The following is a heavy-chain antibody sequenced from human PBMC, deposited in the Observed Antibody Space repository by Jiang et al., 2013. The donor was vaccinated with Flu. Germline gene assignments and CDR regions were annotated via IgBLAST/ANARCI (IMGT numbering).Heavy chain of an antibody. D-gene: IGHD4-11*01. CDR3: ARPIDTVITGFDY. V-gene: IGHV1-3*01. CDR1: GYTFTSYA. Sequence: GAEVKKPGASVKVSCKASGYTFTSYAMHWVRQAPGQRLEWMGWINAGNGNTKYSQKFQGRVTITRDTSASTAYMELSSLRSEDTAVYYCARPIDTVITGFDYWGQGTLVTVSS. CDR2: INAGNGNT. J-gene: IGHJ4*02.